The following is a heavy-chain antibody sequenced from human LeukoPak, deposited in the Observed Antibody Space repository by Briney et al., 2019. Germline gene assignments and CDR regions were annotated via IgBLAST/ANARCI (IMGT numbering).Heavy chain of an antibody. Sequence: SETLSLTCTVSGGSVSSGSYYWSWIRQPPGKGLEWIGYIYYSGSTNYNPSLKSRDTISVDTSKNQFSLKLSSVTAADTAVYYCARDSELPANDEAFNIWGQGKMVTVS. CDR1: GGSVSSGSYY. J-gene: IGHJ3*02. CDR3: ARDSELPANDEAFNI. CDR2: IYYSGST. D-gene: IGHD1-26*01. V-gene: IGHV4-61*01.